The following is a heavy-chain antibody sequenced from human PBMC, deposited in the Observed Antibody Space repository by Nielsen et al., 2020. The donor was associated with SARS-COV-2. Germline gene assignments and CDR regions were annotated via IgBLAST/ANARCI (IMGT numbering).Heavy chain of an antibody. CDR3: ARVAASNSGSADF. Sequence: GESLKISCVTSAFPVIINYVTWVRQAPGKGLEWVSVINSDGSTYYADSVKGRFTISRDTSKNTVYLQMNNLRVDDTAVYYCARVAASNSGSADFWGQGTRVTVSS. CDR2: INSDGST. J-gene: IGHJ4*02. D-gene: IGHD2/OR15-2a*01. V-gene: IGHV3-53*01. CDR1: AFPVIINY.